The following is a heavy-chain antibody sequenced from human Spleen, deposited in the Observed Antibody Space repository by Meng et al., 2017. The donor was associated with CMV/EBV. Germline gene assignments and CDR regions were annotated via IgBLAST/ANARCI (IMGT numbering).Heavy chain of an antibody. CDR3: ACIVVVPAAISTNYYFDY. D-gene: IGHD2-2*01. J-gene: IGHJ4*02. V-gene: IGHV3-23*01. CDR1: TFSSYA. CDR2: ISGSGGST. Sequence: TFSSYALSWVRQAPGKGLEWVSAISGSGGSTYYADSVKGRFTISRDNSKNTLYLQMNSLRAEDTAVYYCACIVVVPAAISTNYYFDYWGQGTLVTVSS.